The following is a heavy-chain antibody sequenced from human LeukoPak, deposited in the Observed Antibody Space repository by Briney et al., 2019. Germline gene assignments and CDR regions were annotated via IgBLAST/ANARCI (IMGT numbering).Heavy chain of an antibody. CDR2: IKQDGSEK. CDR3: ARGQSWAFDF. V-gene: IGHV3-7*02. J-gene: IGHJ4*02. CDR1: GFTFSNYW. D-gene: IGHD1-26*01. Sequence: GGSLRPFCAASGFTFSNYWMSWVRQAPGKGLEWVASIKQDGSEKYYVDSVKGRFTISRDNAKNSLYLQINSLRAEDTAVYYCARGQSWAFDFLGQGTLVTVSS.